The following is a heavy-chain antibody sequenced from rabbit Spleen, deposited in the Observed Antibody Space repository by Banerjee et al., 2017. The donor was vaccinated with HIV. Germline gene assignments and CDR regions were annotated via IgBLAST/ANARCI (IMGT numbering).Heavy chain of an antibody. CDR1: GFSFSSSYY. Sequence: QSLEESGGGLVQPEGSLTLTCTASGFSFSSSYYMCWVRQAPGKGLEWIGCIYTGSGSTYYASWAKGRFTISKTSSTTVTLQMTSLTAADTATYFCARSFGNVGYAFDLWGPGTLVTVS. J-gene: IGHJ4*01. V-gene: IGHV1S40*01. CDR3: ARSFGNVGYAFDL. D-gene: IGHD5-1*01. CDR2: IYTGSGST.